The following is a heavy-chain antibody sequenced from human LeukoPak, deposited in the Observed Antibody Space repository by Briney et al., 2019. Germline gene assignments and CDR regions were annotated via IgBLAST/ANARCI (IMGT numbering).Heavy chain of an antibody. CDR3: ARGLPTRYYFDY. D-gene: IGHD4-11*01. CDR2: INWNGGST. V-gene: IGHV3-20*04. Sequence: GGSLRLSCAASGFTFDDYGMSWVRQAPGKGLEWVSGINWNGGSTGYADSVKGRFTISRDNAKNSLSLQMDSLRAEDTAVYYCARGLPTRYYFDYWGQGTLVTVSS. CDR1: GFTFDDYG. J-gene: IGHJ4*02.